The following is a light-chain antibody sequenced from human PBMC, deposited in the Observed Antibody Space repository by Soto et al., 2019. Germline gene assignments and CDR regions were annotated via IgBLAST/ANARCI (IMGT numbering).Light chain of an antibody. V-gene: IGKV3-15*01. Sequence: VLTQSPGTLSLSPGARATLSCRASQSVSSNLAWYQQKPGQAPSLLIYGASTRATGIPARFSGSGSGTDFTLTISSLQSEDFAVYDCQQYNNWWTFGQGTRLEIK. CDR3: QQYNNWWT. CDR2: GAS. CDR1: QSVSSN. J-gene: IGKJ5*01.